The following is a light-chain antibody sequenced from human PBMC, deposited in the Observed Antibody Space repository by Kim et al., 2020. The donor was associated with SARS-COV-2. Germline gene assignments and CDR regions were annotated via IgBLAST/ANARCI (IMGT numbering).Light chain of an antibody. CDR2: AAS. Sequence: ASGGERVTITCRASQSISSYLNWYQQKPGKAPKLLSYAASSLQSGVPSRFSGSGSGTDFTLTISSLQPEDFATFYCQQSYRTPLTFGGGTKVDLK. V-gene: IGKV1-39*01. J-gene: IGKJ4*01. CDR3: QQSYRTPLT. CDR1: QSISSY.